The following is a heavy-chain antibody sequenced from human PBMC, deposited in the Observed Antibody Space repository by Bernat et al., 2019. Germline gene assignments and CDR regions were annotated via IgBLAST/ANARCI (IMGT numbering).Heavy chain of an antibody. CDR2: ISSSSTI. CDR3: ARERSTMVRGVIHPYYDY. CDR1: GFTFSSYS. J-gene: IGHJ4*02. V-gene: IGHV3-48*01. Sequence: EVQLVESGGGLVQPGGSLRLSCAASGFTFSSYSMNWVRQAPGKGLEWVSYISSSSTIYYADSVKGRFTISRDNAKNSLYLQMNSQRAEDMAVYYCARERSTMVRGVIHPYYDYWGQGTLVTVSS. D-gene: IGHD3-10*01.